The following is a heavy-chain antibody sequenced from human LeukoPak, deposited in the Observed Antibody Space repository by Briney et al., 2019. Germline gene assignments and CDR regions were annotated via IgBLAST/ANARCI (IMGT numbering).Heavy chain of an antibody. CDR3: ARDFWSGYLRF. CDR2: IIPIFGTA. Sequence: ASVKVSCKASGGTFSSYAISWVRQAPGQGLKWMGGIIPIFGTANYAQKFQGRVTITADESTSTAYMELSSLRSEDTAVYYCARDFWSGYLRFWGQGTLVTVSS. CDR1: GGTFSSYA. D-gene: IGHD3-3*01. V-gene: IGHV1-69*13. J-gene: IGHJ4*02.